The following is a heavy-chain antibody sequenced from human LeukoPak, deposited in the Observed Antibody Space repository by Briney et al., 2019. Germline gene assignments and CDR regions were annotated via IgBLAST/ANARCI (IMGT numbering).Heavy chain of an antibody. V-gene: IGHV1-18*01. CDR3: ARRPITMVRGVIITWFDP. CDR1: GYTFTSYG. D-gene: IGHD3-10*01. Sequence: ASVKVSCKASGYTFTSYGISWVRQAPGQGLEWMGWISACNGNTNYAQKLQGRVTMTTDTSTSTAYMELRSLRSDDTAVYYCARRPITMVRGVIITWFDPRGQGTLVTVSS. CDR2: ISACNGNT. J-gene: IGHJ5*02.